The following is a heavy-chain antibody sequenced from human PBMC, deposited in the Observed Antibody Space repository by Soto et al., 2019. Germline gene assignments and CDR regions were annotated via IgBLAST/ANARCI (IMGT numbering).Heavy chain of an antibody. CDR2: ISGYNGNT. J-gene: IGHJ5*02. D-gene: IGHD3-22*01. V-gene: IGHV1-18*01. CDR3: AAAPLKYYYDSSGYP. CDR1: GYIFINYG. Sequence: GASVKVSCKASGYIFINYGITWVRQAPGQGLEWMGWISGYNGNTNYAQKFQERVTITRDMSTSTAYMELSSLRSEDTAVYYCAAAPLKYYYDSSGYPWGQGTLVTVSS.